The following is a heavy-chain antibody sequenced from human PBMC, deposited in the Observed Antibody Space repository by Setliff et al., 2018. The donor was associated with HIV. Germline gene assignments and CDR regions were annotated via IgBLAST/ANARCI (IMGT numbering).Heavy chain of an antibody. V-gene: IGHV3-21*01. D-gene: IGHD3-10*01. Sequence: GSLRLSCAASEFASGFAFSHYWMHWVRQAPGKGLVWVASISSTGTYIYYADSMKGRFTISRDNAKNSLYLQMNSLRADDTAVYYCARAGGPGYLDYWGQGTLVTVSS. CDR1: GFAFSHYW. CDR2: ISSTGTYI. J-gene: IGHJ4*02. CDR3: ARAGGPGYLDY.